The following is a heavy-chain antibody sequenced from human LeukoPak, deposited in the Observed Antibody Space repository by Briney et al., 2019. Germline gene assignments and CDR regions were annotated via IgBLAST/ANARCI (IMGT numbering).Heavy chain of an antibody. CDR3: ARGWPTEGERLVWGNDAFDI. J-gene: IGHJ3*02. V-gene: IGHV4-61*02. CDR2: IYTSGST. D-gene: IGHD3-16*01. Sequence: PSQTLSLTCTVSGGSISSGSYYWSWIRQPAGKGLEWIGRIYTSGSTNYNPSLKSRVTISVDTSKNQFSLKLSSVTAADTAVYYCARGWPTEGERLVWGNDAFDIWGQGTMVTVSS. CDR1: GGSISSGSYY.